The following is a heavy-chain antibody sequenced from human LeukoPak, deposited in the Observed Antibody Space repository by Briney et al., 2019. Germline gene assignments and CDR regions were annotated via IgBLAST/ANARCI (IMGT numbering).Heavy chain of an antibody. J-gene: IGHJ4*02. CDR3: AKDLITFGGVIAIIDY. D-gene: IGHD3-16*02. Sequence: GGSLRLSCAASAFSVSTNYMSWVRQAPGKGLEWVSVIYTVGTTHYADSVKGRFTISRDNAKNSLYLQMNSLRAEDTAVYYCAKDLITFGGVIAIIDYWGQGTLVSVSS. V-gene: IGHV3-66*01. CDR1: AFSVSTNY. CDR2: IYTVGTT.